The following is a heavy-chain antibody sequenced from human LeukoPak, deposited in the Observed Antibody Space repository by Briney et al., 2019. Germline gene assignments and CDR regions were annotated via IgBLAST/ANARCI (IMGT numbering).Heavy chain of an antibody. V-gene: IGHV1-24*01. CDR3: ATTYYDILTGHIPAGWFDP. CDR1: GYTLTELS. D-gene: IGHD3-9*01. CDR2: FDPEDGET. Sequence: ASVKVSCKVSGYTLTELSMHWVRQAPGKGLEWMGGFDPEDGETIYAQKFQGRVTMTEDTSTDTAYMELSSLRSEDTAVYYCATTYYDILTGHIPAGWFDPWGQGTLVTVSS. J-gene: IGHJ5*02.